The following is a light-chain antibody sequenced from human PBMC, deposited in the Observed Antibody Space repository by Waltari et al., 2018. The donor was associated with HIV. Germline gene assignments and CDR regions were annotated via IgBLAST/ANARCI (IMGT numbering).Light chain of an antibody. J-gene: IGKJ1*01. CDR1: QSVGSN. V-gene: IGKV3-15*01. CDR2: GAS. Sequence: EIVMTQSPATLSVSPVERATLSCRASQSVGSNLAWYQQKPGQAPRPLIYGASTRATGIPARFSGSWSGTEFTLTISSLQSEDFAVYYCQQYNKWPPWTFGQGTKVEIK. CDR3: QQYNKWPPWT.